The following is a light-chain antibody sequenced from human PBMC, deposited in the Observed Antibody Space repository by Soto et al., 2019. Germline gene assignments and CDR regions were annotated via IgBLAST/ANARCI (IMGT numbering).Light chain of an antibody. CDR1: QSVRSS. CDR2: GAS. CDR3: QQYDSWPQT. V-gene: IGKV3-15*01. J-gene: IGKJ1*01. Sequence: EIVMTQSPGTLSVSPGERATLSCRASQSVRSSLAWYQQKPGQAPRLLLYGASTRATGIAARFSGSGSGTEFTLTISSLQSEDFAVYYCQQYDSWPQTFGQGTKVDI.